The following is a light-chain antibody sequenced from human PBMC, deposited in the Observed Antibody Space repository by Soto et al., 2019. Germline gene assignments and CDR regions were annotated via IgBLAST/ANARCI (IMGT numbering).Light chain of an antibody. J-gene: IGKJ4*01. V-gene: IGKV3-11*01. Sequence: EIVLTQSPTTLSLSPGERATLSCRASQSVNSYLAWYQQKPGQAPRLLIYDTSNRATGIPARFSGSGSGTDFTLTISSLEPEDFAVYYCQKRSNWPPLTFGGGTKVEIK. CDR2: DTS. CDR1: QSVNSY. CDR3: QKRSNWPPLT.